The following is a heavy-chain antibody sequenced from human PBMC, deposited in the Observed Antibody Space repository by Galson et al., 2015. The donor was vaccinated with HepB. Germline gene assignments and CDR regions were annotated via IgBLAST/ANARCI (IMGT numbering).Heavy chain of an antibody. Sequence: LRLSCAASGFTFSSYALSWVRQAPGKGLEWVSGISDRGGSTYYADSVKGRFTISRDNSKNTLHLQMNSLSAEDTAIYYCAKATFSSSWYYYYGMDVWGQGTMVTVSS. CDR3: AKATFSSSWYYYYGMDV. V-gene: IGHV3-23*01. J-gene: IGHJ6*02. CDR1: GFTFSSYA. CDR2: ISDRGGST. D-gene: IGHD6-13*01.